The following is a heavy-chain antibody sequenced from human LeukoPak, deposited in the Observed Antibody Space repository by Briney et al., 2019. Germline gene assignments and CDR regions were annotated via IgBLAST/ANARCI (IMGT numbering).Heavy chain of an antibody. J-gene: IGHJ5*02. V-gene: IGHV1-18*01. Sequence: ASVKLSCKASGYTFTSHGISWVRQAPGQGLEWIGWTSAYTGNTNYAQKVQIRVTMTTDTSTSTAYMELRSLRSDDTAVYYCARDPGYSSGWYSDWSDPWGQGTLVTVSS. CDR3: ARDPGYSSGWYSDWSDP. CDR2: TSAYTGNT. D-gene: IGHD6-19*01. CDR1: GYTFTSHG.